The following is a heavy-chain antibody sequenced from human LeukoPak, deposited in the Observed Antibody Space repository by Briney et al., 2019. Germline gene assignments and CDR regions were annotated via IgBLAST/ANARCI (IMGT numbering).Heavy chain of an antibody. Sequence: GGPLRLSCAASGFTFRSYAMHWVRQAPGQGLEWVAGISYDGSNKYYADSVKGRFTISRDNSKNTLYLQMNSLRAEDTAVYYCARGGWLQFSYYYYGMDVWGQGTTVTVSS. J-gene: IGHJ6*02. V-gene: IGHV3-30-3*01. CDR2: ISYDGSNK. D-gene: IGHD5-24*01. CDR3: ARGGWLQFSYYYYGMDV. CDR1: GFTFRSYA.